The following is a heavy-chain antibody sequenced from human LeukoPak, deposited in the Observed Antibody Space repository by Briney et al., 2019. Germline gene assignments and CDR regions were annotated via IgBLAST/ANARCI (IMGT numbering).Heavy chain of an antibody. CDR2: ISSSSSYI. Sequence: GGSLRLSCAASGFTFSSYSMNWVRQAPGKGLEWVSSISSSSSYIYYADSVKGRFTISRDNAKNSLYLQMSNLRAEDAAVYFCARGGGLDVWGQGATVTVSS. V-gene: IGHV3-21*04. CDR3: ARGGGLDV. D-gene: IGHD3-16*01. CDR1: GFTFSSYS. J-gene: IGHJ6*02.